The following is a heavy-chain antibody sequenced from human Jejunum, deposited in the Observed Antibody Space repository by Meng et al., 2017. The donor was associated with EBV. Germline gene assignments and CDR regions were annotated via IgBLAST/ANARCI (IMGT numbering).Heavy chain of an antibody. CDR2: ITDSGGST. V-gene: IGHV3-23*04. Sequence: VRLVESGGGLVQRGGSLRLSCAAYGFTFNSHTMSWVRQAPGKGLEWVSAITDSGGSTYYTDSVKGRFTISRDNSKNTLYLQMNSLRAEDTAVYYCAKLTRAWGQGTLVTVSS. CDR3: AKLTRA. J-gene: IGHJ5*02. CDR1: GFTFNSHT.